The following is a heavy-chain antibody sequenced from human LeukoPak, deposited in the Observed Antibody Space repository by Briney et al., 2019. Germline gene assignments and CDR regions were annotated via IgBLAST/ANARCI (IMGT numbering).Heavy chain of an antibody. CDR3: AYDSSGYSAFDI. D-gene: IGHD3-22*01. CDR1: GFTVSSNY. J-gene: IGHJ3*02. V-gene: IGHV3-53*01. Sequence: GGSLRLSCAASGFTVSSNYMSWVRQAPGKGLEWVSVIYSGGSTYYADSVKGRLTISRDNSKNTLYLQMNSLRAEDTAVYYCAYDSSGYSAFDIWGQGTMVTVSS. CDR2: IYSGGST.